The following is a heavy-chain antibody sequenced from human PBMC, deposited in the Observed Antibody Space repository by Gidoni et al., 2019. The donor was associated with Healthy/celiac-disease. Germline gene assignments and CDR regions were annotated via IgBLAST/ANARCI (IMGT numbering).Heavy chain of an antibody. CDR2: IYSGGST. CDR1: GFTVSRNY. D-gene: IGHD1-1*01. CDR3: AREKLYNWNHHDAFDI. V-gene: IGHV3-66*02. Sequence: EVQLVESGGGLVQPGGSVRLSCAASGFTVSRNYMSWVRQAPGKGLEWVSVIYSGGSTYYADSVKGRFTISRDNSKNTLYLQMNSLRAEDTAVYYCAREKLYNWNHHDAFDIWGQGTMVTVSS. J-gene: IGHJ3*02.